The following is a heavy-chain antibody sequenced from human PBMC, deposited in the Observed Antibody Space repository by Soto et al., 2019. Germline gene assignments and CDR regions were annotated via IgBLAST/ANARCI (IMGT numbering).Heavy chain of an antibody. D-gene: IGHD6-19*01. J-gene: IGHJ4*02. V-gene: IGHV1-18*01. Sequence: QVQLVQSGAEVKKPGASVKVSCKASGYTFTSYGISWVRQAPGQGLEWMGWISAYNGNTNYAQKLQGRVTMTTDTSTSTAYMELRSLRSDDTAVYYCARDDSVGPSDIAVAADYYFDYWGQGTLVTVSS. CDR2: ISAYNGNT. CDR3: ARDDSVGPSDIAVAADYYFDY. CDR1: GYTFTSYG.